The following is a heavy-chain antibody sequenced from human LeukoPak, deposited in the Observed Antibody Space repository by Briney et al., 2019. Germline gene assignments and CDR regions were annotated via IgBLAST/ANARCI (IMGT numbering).Heavy chain of an antibody. D-gene: IGHD2-2*01. V-gene: IGHV3-53*01. CDR2: IFDAGRT. CDR3: AKNLEAYSRTPIDY. CDR1: GFTVSDTY. Sequence: GGSLRLSCAASGFTVSDTYMSWVRQAAGKGWEWVSTIFDAGRTTYGDSVKGRFTVSRDTYKNTLFLQMKSLRADDTAVYYCAKNLEAYSRTPIDYWGQGTLVTVSS. J-gene: IGHJ4*02.